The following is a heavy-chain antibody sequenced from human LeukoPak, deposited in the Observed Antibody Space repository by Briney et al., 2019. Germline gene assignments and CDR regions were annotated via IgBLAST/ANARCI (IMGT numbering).Heavy chain of an antibody. Sequence: PSETLALTGTVSGASISSYSWTWIRQPPGKGLEWIGYIYYSGSTNYNPSLKSRVTISVDTSKNQFSLKLSSVTAADTAVYYCASRYRMGFGYWGQGTLVTVSS. CDR1: GASISSYS. D-gene: IGHD1-1*01. CDR3: ASRYRMGFGY. J-gene: IGHJ4*02. V-gene: IGHV4-59*08. CDR2: IYYSGST.